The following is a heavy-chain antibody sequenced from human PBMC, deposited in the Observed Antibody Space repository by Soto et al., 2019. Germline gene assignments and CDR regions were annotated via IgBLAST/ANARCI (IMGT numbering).Heavy chain of an antibody. Sequence: QVQLVQSGAEVKKPGASVKVSCKTSGYTFTSHGISWGRQAPGQGLEWMGWLSPHNGDTNYAQKLQGRAHVPPKSSTRTAYMELRTLITEDTAVYYFPSMARGSTVGYDSYMAVWGKGNTVHASS. CDR2: LSPHNGDT. CDR1: GYTFTSHG. CDR3: PSMARGSTVGYDSYMAV. V-gene: IGHV1-18*01. D-gene: IGHD3-10*01. J-gene: IGHJ6*03.